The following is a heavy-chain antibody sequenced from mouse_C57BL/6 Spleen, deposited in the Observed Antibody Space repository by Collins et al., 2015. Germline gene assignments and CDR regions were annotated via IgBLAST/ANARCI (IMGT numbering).Heavy chain of an antibody. V-gene: IGHV1-69*01. CDR3: AFTTVVANYFDY. D-gene: IGHD1-1*01. J-gene: IGHJ2*01. Sequence: QVQLQQPGAELVMPGASVKLSCKASGYTFTSYWMHWVKQRPGQGLEWIGEIDPSDSYTNYNQKFKGKSTLTVDKSSSTAYMQLSSLTSEDSAVYYCAFTTVVANYFDYWGQGTTLTVSS. CDR1: GYTFTSYW. CDR2: IDPSDSYT.